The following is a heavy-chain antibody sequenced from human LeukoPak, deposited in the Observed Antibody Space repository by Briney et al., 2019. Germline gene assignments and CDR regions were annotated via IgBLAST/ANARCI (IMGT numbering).Heavy chain of an antibody. CDR2: INPNTGGK. CDR1: GYTFTHHY. J-gene: IGHJ4*02. CDR3: ARDLATIDGIAWYYFEN. Sequence: ASVKVSCQASGYTFTHHYIHWVRQAPGQGLEWMGCINPNTGGKDYAQNFQDRIAISTYKSISTAYMELSRLRSDDTALYYCARDLATIDGIAWYYFENWGQGTLVTVS. D-gene: IGHD5-12*01. V-gene: IGHV1-2*02.